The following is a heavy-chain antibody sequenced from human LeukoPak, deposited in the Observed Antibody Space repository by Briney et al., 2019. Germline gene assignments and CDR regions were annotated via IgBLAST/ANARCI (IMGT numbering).Heavy chain of an antibody. V-gene: IGHV4-59*01. Sequence: SETLSLTCTVSGGSISSYYWSWIRQPPGKGLEWIGYIYYSGSTNYNPSLKSRVTISVDTSKNQFSLKLSSVTAADTAVYYCAREYSNHGLDYWGQGTLVTVSS. CDR1: GGSISSYY. D-gene: IGHD4-11*01. CDR3: AREYSNHGLDY. CDR2: IYYSGST. J-gene: IGHJ4*02.